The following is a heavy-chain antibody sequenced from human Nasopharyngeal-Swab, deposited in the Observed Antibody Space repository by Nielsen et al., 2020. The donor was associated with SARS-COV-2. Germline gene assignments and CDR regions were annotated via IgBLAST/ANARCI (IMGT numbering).Heavy chain of an antibody. CDR1: GFTFSDYY. CDR3: ARGGRITIFGVVIRGHYYYYMDV. CDR2: ISSSSSYT. D-gene: IGHD3-3*01. V-gene: IGHV3-11*06. Sequence: GESLKISCAASGFTFSDYYMSWIRQAPGKGLEWVSYISSSSSYTNYADSVKGRITISRDNAKNSLYLQMNSLRAEDTAVYYCARGGRITIFGVVIRGHYYYYMDVWGKGTTVTVSS. J-gene: IGHJ6*03.